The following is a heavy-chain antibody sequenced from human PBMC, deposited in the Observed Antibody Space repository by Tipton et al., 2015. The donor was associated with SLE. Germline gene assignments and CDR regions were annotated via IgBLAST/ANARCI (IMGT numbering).Heavy chain of an antibody. D-gene: IGHD4/OR15-4a*01. CDR1: GGSFSSYY. Sequence: TLSLTCAVYGGSFSSYYWSWIRQPPGKGLEWIGEINHSGSTNYNPSLKSRVTLSVDTSKNQFSLKLTSVTAADTAVYYCARDLHDSGLFDYWGQGTLVTVSS. CDR3: ARDLHDSGLFDY. V-gene: IGHV4-34*01. J-gene: IGHJ4*02. CDR2: INHSGST.